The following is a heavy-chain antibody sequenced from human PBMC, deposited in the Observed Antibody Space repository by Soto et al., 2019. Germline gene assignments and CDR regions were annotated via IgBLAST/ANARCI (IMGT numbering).Heavy chain of an antibody. V-gene: IGHV4-4*02. D-gene: IGHD3-10*01. J-gene: IGHJ6*02. Sequence: PSETLSLTCAVSGGSISSSNWWSWVRQPPGKGLEWIGEIYHSGSTNYNPSLKSRVTISVDKSKNQFSLKLSSVTAADTAVYYCARVGGGGFGELPYYYYGMDVWDQGTTVTVSS. CDR3: ARVGGGGFGELPYYYYGMDV. CDR1: GGSISSSNW. CDR2: IYHSGST.